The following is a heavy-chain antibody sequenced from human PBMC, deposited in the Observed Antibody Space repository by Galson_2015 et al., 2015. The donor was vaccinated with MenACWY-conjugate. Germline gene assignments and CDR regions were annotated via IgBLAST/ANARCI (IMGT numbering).Heavy chain of an antibody. CDR3: ARVVRVRLTVTVPYYFDR. Sequence: SLRLSCAASGFTLSHYWMSWVRQAPGKGLEWVANIREDGSEKYHVDSVKGRFTISRDNAKNSLYLQMNSLRAEDTAVYYCARVVRVRLTVTVPYYFDRWGQGTLVTVSS. V-gene: IGHV3-7*03. CDR2: IREDGSEK. J-gene: IGHJ4*02. D-gene: IGHD3-16*01. CDR1: GFTLSHYW.